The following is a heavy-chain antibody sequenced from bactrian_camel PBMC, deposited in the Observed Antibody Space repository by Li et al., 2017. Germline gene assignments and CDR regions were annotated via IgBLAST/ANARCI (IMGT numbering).Heavy chain of an antibody. CDR3: AVGKEMSPVGTACLLIERRFAY. Sequence: HVQLVESGGGSVQSGGSLRLSCAASGRTYSNYFMGWFREAPGKEREGVAVIDKRNRTHYADSVKGRFTISRDDAGNTLYLQMSELKPEDTAKYICAVGKEMSPVGTACLLIERRFAYWGQGTQVTVSS. D-gene: IGHD1*01. J-gene: IGHJ4*01. V-gene: IGHV3S57*01. CDR1: GRTYSNYF. CDR2: IDKRNRT.